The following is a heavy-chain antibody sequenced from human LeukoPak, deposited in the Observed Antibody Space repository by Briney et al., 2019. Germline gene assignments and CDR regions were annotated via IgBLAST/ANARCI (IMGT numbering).Heavy chain of an antibody. CDR2: MIPIFGTA. Sequence: GASVKVSCKASGGTFSSYAISWVRQAPGQGLEWMGGMIPIFGTANYAQKFQGRVTITTDESTSTAYMQLSSLRSEDTAVYYCARDSGTPYDYDAFDIWGQGTKVTVSS. CDR1: GGTFSSYA. J-gene: IGHJ3*02. V-gene: IGHV1-69*05. D-gene: IGHD5-12*01. CDR3: ARDSGTPYDYDAFDI.